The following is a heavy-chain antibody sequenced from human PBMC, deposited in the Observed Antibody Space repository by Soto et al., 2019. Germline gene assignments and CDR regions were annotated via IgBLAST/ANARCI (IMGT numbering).Heavy chain of an antibody. CDR2: IYPGDSDT. V-gene: IGHV5-51*01. J-gene: IGHJ4*02. CDR1: GYSFTSYW. D-gene: IGHD6-19*01. Sequence: PGEALKISCKGSGYSFTSYWIGWVRQMPGKGLEWMGIIYPGDSDTRYSPSFQGQVTISADKSISTAYLQWSSLKASDTAMYYCARHRGYSSGFRFFDYWGQGTLVTVSS. CDR3: ARHRGYSSGFRFFDY.